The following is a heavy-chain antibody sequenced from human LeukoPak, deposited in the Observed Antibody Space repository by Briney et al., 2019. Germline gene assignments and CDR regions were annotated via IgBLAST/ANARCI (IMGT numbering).Heavy chain of an antibody. V-gene: IGHV1-18*01. J-gene: IGHJ5*02. CDR2: ISAYNGNT. CDR3: ARDGYYYDSSGYYYLSWFDP. D-gene: IGHD3-22*01. CDR1: GYTFTSYG. Sequence: ASVKVSCKASGYTFTSYGISWVRQAPGQGLEWMGWISAYNGNTNYAQKLQGRVTMITDTSTSTAYMELRSLRSDDTAVYYCARDGYYYDSSGYYYLSWFDPWGQGTLVTVSS.